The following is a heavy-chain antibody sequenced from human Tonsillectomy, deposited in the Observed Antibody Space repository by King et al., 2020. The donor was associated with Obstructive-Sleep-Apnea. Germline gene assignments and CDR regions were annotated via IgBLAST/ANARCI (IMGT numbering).Heavy chain of an antibody. CDR3: ASHSRSPIYYYYGMDV. V-gene: IGHV4-31*03. CDR2: FYYSGST. CDR1: GGSISSGGTY. D-gene: IGHD6-6*01. J-gene: IGHJ6*02. Sequence: QLQESGPGLVKPSQTLSLTCTVSGGSISSGGTYWSWIRQHPGKGLEWIGYFYYSGSTYYNPSLKSRVTISVSTSKNQLSLKLSSVTAADTAVYYCASHSRSPIYYYYGMDVWGQGTTVTVSS.